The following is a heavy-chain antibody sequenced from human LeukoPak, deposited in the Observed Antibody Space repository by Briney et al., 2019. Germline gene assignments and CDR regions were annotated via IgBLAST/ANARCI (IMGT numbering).Heavy chain of an antibody. D-gene: IGHD2-2*01. CDR1: GASISSYY. V-gene: IGHV4-59*08. CDR3: TRHSTSSAPSAY. J-gene: IGHJ4*02. Sequence: SETLSLTCTVSGASISSYYWTWVRQPPGKGLEWIGYISNSGGTNYNPSLTRRVTISVDTSKNQFSLKLTSVTVADTAIYFCTRHSTSSAPSAYWGQGTLVTVSS. CDR2: ISNSGGT.